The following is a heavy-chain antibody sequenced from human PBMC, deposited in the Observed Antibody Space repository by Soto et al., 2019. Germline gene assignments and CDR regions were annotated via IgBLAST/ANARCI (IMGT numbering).Heavy chain of an antibody. CDR2: IKQDGSEK. D-gene: IGHD3-16*01. CDR3: ARAPGGTGDAFDI. V-gene: IGHV3-7*01. J-gene: IGHJ3*02. CDR1: GFTFSSYW. Sequence: GGSLRLSCAASGFTFSSYWMSWVRQAPGKGLEWVANIKQDGSEKYYVDSVKGRFTISRDNAKNSLYLQMNSLRAEDTDVYYCARAPGGTGDAFDIWGQGTMVTVSS.